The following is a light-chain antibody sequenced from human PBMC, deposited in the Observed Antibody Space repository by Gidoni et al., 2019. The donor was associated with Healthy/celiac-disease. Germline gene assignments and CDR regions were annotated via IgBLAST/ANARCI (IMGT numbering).Light chain of an antibody. Sequence: PGIPDRSTGETATLSRRASQRGSSSYLDWYQQKPGQAPMLLIYGASSRATGIPDRFSGSGSGTDFTLTISRLEPEDFAVYYCQQYGSSGTFGQGTKVEIK. CDR1: QRGSSSY. J-gene: IGKJ1*01. V-gene: IGKV3-20*01. CDR2: GAS. CDR3: QQYGSSGT.